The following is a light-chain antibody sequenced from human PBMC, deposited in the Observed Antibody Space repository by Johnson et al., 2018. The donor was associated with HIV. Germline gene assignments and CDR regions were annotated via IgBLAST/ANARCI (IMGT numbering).Light chain of an antibody. Sequence: QSVLTQSPSVSAAQGQKVTISCSGSSSNLGNNYVSWYQQLPGTAPKLLIYENNKRPSGIPDRFSGSKSGPSATLGITGLQTGDEADYYCGTWDNSLSTGGVFGTGTKVTVL. CDR3: GTWDNSLSTGGV. CDR1: SSNLGNNY. CDR2: ENN. V-gene: IGLV1-51*02. J-gene: IGLJ1*01.